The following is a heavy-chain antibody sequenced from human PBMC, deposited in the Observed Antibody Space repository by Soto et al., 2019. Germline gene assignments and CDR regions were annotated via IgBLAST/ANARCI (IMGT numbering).Heavy chain of an antibody. Sequence: SETLSLTCTVSGGSISSSSYYWGWIRQPPGKGLEWIGSIYYSGSTYYNPSLKSRVTISVDTSKNQFSLKLSSVTAADTAVYYCARVRARLRLGELSALDFDYWGQGTLVTVSS. D-gene: IGHD3-16*02. V-gene: IGHV4-39*07. CDR3: ARVRARLRLGELSALDFDY. CDR2: IYYSGST. J-gene: IGHJ4*02. CDR1: GGSISSSSYY.